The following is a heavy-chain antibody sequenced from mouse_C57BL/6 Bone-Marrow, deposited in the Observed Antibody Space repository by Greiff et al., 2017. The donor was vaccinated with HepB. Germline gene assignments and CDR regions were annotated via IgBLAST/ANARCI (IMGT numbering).Heavy chain of an antibody. D-gene: IGHD2-4*01. CDR2: ISDGGSYT. V-gene: IGHV5-4*01. Sequence: EVKVVESGGGLVKPGGSLKLSCAASGFTFSSYAMSWVRQTPEKRLEWVATISDGGSYTYYPDNVKGRFTISRDNAKNNLYLQMSHLKSEDTAMYYCARDHDDYDGGYAMDYWGQGTSVTVSS. J-gene: IGHJ4*01. CDR1: GFTFSSYA. CDR3: ARDHDDYDGGYAMDY.